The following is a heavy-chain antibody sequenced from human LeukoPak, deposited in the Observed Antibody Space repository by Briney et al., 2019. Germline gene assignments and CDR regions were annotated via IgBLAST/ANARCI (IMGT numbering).Heavy chain of an antibody. Sequence: GGSLRLSCAASGFTFSSYAMSWVRQAPGKGLEWVSAISGSGGSTYYADSVKGRFTISRDNSKNTLYLQMNSLRAEDTAVYYCAKVAKLGYCSSTSCPDDAFDIWGQGTMVTVSS. V-gene: IGHV3-23*01. CDR3: AKVAKLGYCSSTSCPDDAFDI. D-gene: IGHD2-2*01. CDR2: ISGSGGST. CDR1: GFTFSSYA. J-gene: IGHJ3*02.